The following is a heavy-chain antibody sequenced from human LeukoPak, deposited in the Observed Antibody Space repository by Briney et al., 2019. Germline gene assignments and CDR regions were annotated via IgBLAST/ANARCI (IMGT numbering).Heavy chain of an antibody. CDR1: GYTFTDYY. CDR3: ARTLTTASWDY. J-gene: IGHJ4*02. D-gene: IGHD3-10*01. Sequence: DSVKVSCKASGYTFTDYYSNWVRQAPGQGLEWMGWINPISGGTHYAQNLQDRVTITRDTSINAAYMELSRLRTDDTAVYYCARTLTTASWDYWGQGTLVTVSS. CDR2: INPISGGT. V-gene: IGHV1-2*02.